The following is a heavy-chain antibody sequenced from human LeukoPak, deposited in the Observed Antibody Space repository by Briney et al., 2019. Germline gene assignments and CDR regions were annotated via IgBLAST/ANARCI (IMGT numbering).Heavy chain of an antibody. CDR1: GFTFDDYA. J-gene: IGHJ2*01. CDR2: ISWSSGSI. CDR3: AKDMVPYSSNPWYFDL. V-gene: IGHV3-9*01. Sequence: GGSLRLSCAASGFTFDDYAMHWVRQAPGKGLEWVSGISWSSGSIGYADSVKGRFTISRDNAKNSLYLQMNSLRAEDTALYYCAKDMVPYSSNPWYFDLWGRGTLVTVSS. D-gene: IGHD6-13*01.